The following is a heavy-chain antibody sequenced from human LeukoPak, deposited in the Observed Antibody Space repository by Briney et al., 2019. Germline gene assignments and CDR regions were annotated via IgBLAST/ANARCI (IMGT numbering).Heavy chain of an antibody. J-gene: IGHJ4*02. CDR2: ISSSSYI. Sequence: GGSLRLSCAASGFTFSSYSMNWVRQAPGKGLEWVSSISSSSYIYYADSVKGRFTISRDNAKNSLYLQMNSLRAEDTAVYYCARAAGEMATIRYWGQGTLVTVSS. D-gene: IGHD5-24*01. CDR1: GFTFSSYS. V-gene: IGHV3-21*01. CDR3: ARAAGEMATIRY.